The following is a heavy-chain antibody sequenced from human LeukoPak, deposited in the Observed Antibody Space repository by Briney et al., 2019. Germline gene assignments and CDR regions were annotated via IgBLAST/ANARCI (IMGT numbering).Heavy chain of an antibody. CDR1: GFTFSTYG. D-gene: IGHD3-9*01. J-gene: IGHJ4*02. CDR3: AKDKGENNYDILTGYHLLDY. V-gene: IGHV3-23*01. Sequence: GGTLRLSCAASGFTFSTYGMSWVRQAPGKGLEWVSGISGSGSTTYYADSVKGRFTISRDNSKNTLYLQMNSLRAEDTAVYYCAKDKGENNYDILTGYHLLDYWGQGTLVTVSS. CDR2: ISGSGSTT.